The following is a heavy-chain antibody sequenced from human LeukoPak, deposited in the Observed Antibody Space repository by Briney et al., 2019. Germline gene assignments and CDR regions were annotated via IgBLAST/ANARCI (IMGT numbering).Heavy chain of an antibody. D-gene: IGHD1-26*01. CDR1: GFIFSNYW. V-gene: IGHV3-74*01. CDR3: ARDTYSIAE. CDR2: IHSDGGTT. Sequence: GGSLRLSCAASGFIFSNYWMHWVRQAPGKGLVWVSFIHSDGGTTNYADSVKGRFTISRDNAKNTLYLQMNSLRVEDTAVYYCARDTYSIAEWGQGTLVTVSS. J-gene: IGHJ4*02.